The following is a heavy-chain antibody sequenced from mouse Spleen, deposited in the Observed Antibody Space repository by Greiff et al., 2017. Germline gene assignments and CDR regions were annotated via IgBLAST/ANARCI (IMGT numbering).Heavy chain of an antibody. CDR1: GYTFTSYW. V-gene: IGHV1-64*01. J-gene: IGHJ3*01. CDR3: ARGSSGYWFAY. Sequence: QVQLQQPGAELVKPGASVKLSCKASGYTFTSYWMHWVKQRPGQGLEWIGMIHPNSGSTNYNEKFKSKATLTVDKSSSTAYMQLSSLTSEDSAVYYCARGSSGYWFAYWGQGTLVTVSA. CDR2: IHPNSGST. D-gene: IGHD3-1*01.